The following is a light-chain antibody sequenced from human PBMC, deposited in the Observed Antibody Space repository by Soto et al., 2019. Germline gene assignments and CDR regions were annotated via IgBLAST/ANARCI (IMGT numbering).Light chain of an antibody. CDR3: SSYAGSNLL. V-gene: IGLV2-8*01. CDR2: GVS. J-gene: IGLJ2*01. Sequence: QSALTQPPSASGSPGQSVTISCTGTSSDVGGYNYVSWYQQHPGKAPKLMIYGVSKRPSGVPDRFSGSKSGNTASLTVSGLQAEDEADYYCSSYAGSNLLFGGGTKLTVL. CDR1: SSDVGGYNY.